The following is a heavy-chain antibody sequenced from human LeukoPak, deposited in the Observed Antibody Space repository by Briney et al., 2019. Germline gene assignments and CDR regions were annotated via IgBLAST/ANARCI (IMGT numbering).Heavy chain of an antibody. J-gene: IGHJ4*02. CDR3: ARAGGRVGSSLDFDY. V-gene: IGHV4-34*01. CDR1: GGSFSGYY. CDR2: INHSGST. Sequence: SETLSLTCAVYGGSFSGYYWSWIRQPPGKGPEWIGEINHSGSTNHNPSLKSRVTISVDASKTQFSLKLSSVTAADTSVYYCARAGGRVGSSLDFDYWGQGTPVTVSS. D-gene: IGHD6-6*01.